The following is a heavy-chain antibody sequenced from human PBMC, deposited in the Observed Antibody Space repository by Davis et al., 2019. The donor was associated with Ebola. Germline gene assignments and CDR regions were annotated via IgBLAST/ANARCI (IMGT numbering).Heavy chain of an antibody. J-gene: IGHJ6*02. CDR1: GFTFSSYW. D-gene: IGHD4-17*01. CDR2: IKQDGSEK. CDR3: ARDRLSTVTTYTANYYYGMDV. Sequence: GGSLRLSCAASGFTFSSYWMSWVRQAPGKGLEWVANIKQDGSEKYYVDSVKGRFTISRDNAKNSLYLQMNSLRSDDTAVYYCARDRLSTVTTYTANYYYGMDVWGQGTTVTVSS. V-gene: IGHV3-7*03.